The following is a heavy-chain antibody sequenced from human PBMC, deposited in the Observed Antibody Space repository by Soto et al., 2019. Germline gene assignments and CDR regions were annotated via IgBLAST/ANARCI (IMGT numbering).Heavy chain of an antibody. J-gene: IGHJ5*02. Sequence: SETLSLTCTVSGGSISSSYWNWIRQPPGKGLEWIGYIYYSGTTNYNPSLKSRVTISVDTSKNQFSLKLSSVTAADTAVYYCASAKILYNWFDPWGHETLATVSS. CDR2: IYYSGTT. CDR1: GGSISSSY. CDR3: ASAKILYNWFDP. V-gene: IGHV4-59*01.